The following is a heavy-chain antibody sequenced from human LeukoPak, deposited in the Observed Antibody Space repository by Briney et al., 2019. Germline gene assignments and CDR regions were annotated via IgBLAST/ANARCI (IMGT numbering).Heavy chain of an antibody. Sequence: ASVKVSCKASGYTFTSYAVTWVRQAPGQGLEWMGWINVANGDTNYAQKFQGRVTMTTVTSTSTAYMELRSLTSDDTAVYYCARGRFPGSGSYYNSFDYYGQGTLVTVSS. CDR3: ARGRFPGSGSYYNSFDY. J-gene: IGHJ4*02. CDR2: INVANGDT. D-gene: IGHD3-10*01. CDR1: GYTFTSYA. V-gene: IGHV1-18*01.